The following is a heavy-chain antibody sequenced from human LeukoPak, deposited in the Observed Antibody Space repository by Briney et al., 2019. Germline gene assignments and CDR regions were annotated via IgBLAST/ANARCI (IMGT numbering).Heavy chain of an antibody. Sequence: SETLSLTCAVYGGSFSGYYWSWIRQPPGKGLEWIGEINHSGSTNYNPSLKSRVTISVDTSKNQFSLKLSSVTAADTAVYYCARYQPYSSSSGRRYFDYWGQGTLVTVSS. V-gene: IGHV4-34*01. CDR3: ARYQPYSSSSGRRYFDY. J-gene: IGHJ4*02. CDR1: GGSFSGYY. D-gene: IGHD6-6*01. CDR2: INHSGST.